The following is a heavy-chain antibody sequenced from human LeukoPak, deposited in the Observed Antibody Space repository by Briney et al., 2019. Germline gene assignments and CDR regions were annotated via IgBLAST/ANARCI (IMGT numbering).Heavy chain of an antibody. D-gene: IGHD1-7*01. CDR3: ARAVGSSKSNYFDP. CDR1: GGSVSSGNYY. V-gene: IGHV4-61*02. CDR2: IYTSGTT. Sequence: SQTLCLTCTVSGGSVSSGNYYWSWIRQPAGKGLEWIGRIYTSGTTNYNPSLDSRVTILLDTSKNQFSLKLSSVTAADTAVYYCARAVGSSKSNYFDPWGQGTLATVSS. J-gene: IGHJ5*02.